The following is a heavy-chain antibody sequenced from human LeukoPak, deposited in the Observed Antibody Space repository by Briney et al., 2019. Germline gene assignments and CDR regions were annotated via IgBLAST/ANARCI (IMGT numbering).Heavy chain of an antibody. D-gene: IGHD2-15*01. CDR2: IWYDGSNK. CDR3: ARESVVGSDYYYGMDV. Sequence: PGRSLRLSCAASGFTFSSYGMHWVRQAPGKGLEWVAVIWYDGSNKYYADSVKGRFTISRDNSKNTLYLQMNGLRAEDTAVYYCARESVVGSDYYYGMDVWGQGTTVTVSS. V-gene: IGHV3-33*01. CDR1: GFTFSSYG. J-gene: IGHJ6*02.